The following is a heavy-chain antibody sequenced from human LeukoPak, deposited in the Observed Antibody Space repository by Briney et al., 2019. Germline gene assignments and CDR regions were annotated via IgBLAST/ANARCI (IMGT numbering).Heavy chain of an antibody. CDR1: GGSISSSSYY. D-gene: IGHD3-10*01. V-gene: IGHV4-39*07. Sequence: PSETLSLTCTVSGGSISSSSYYWGWIRQPPGKGLEWIGSIYYSGSTYYNPSLKSRVTTSVDTSKNQFSLKLSSVTAADTAVYYCARDKGGFGVNWFDPWGQGTLVTVSS. CDR3: ARDKGGFGVNWFDP. J-gene: IGHJ5*02. CDR2: IYYSGST.